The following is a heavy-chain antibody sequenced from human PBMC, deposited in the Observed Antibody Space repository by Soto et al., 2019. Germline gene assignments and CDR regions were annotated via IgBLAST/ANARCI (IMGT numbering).Heavy chain of an antibody. J-gene: IGHJ5*02. Sequence: QVQLQESGPGLVKPSATLSLTCTVSGGSISSYYWSWIRQPPGKGLEWIGYIYYSGSTNYNPPLKSRVTISVDTSKTQFALKLCSVTAADTAVYYCASSYLTGYSRSWYWFDPWGQGTLVTVSS. CDR1: GGSISSYY. D-gene: IGHD6-13*01. CDR2: IYYSGST. CDR3: ASSYLTGYSRSWYWFDP. V-gene: IGHV4-59*08.